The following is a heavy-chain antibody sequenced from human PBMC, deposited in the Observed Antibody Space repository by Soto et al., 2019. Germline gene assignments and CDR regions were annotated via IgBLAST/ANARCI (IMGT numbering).Heavy chain of an antibody. CDR3: ARDLGWYSSGNDY. D-gene: IGHD6-19*01. J-gene: IGHJ4*02. V-gene: IGHV1-69*04. Sequence: AASVKVSCKASGGTFSSYTISWVRQAPGQGLEWMGRIIPILGIANYAQKFQGRVTITADKSTSTAYMELSSLRSEDTAVYYCARDLGWYSSGNDYWGQGTLVTVSS. CDR2: IIPILGIA. CDR1: GGTFSSYT.